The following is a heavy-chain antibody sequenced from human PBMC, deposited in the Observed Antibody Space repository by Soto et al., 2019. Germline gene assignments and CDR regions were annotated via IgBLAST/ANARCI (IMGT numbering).Heavy chain of an antibody. CDR2: IYHSGST. Sequence: QLQLQESGSGLVKPSQTLSLTCAVSGGSISSGGYSWSWIRQPPGKGLEWLGYIYHSGSTYYTPSLKSRVTRSVDRSKNQSSLKLSSVTAADTAVYYCASIRGGYDTSGYDYWGQGTLVTVSS. D-gene: IGHD3-22*01. CDR1: GGSISSGGYS. J-gene: IGHJ4*02. CDR3: ASIRGGYDTSGYDY. V-gene: IGHV4-30-2*01.